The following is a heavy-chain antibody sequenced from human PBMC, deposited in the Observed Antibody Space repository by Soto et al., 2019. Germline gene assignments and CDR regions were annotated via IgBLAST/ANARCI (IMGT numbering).Heavy chain of an antibody. D-gene: IGHD3-3*01. Sequence: QVQLVQSGAEVKKPGASVKVSCKASGYTFTSYAMHWVRQAPGQRLEWMGWINAGNGNTKYSQKFQGRVTITRDTSASTAYMELSSLRSEDTAVYYCARAAGHNYDFWSGYYGGFDYWGQGTLVTVSS. CDR2: INAGNGNT. J-gene: IGHJ4*02. V-gene: IGHV1-3*01. CDR3: ARAAGHNYDFWSGYYGGFDY. CDR1: GYTFTSYA.